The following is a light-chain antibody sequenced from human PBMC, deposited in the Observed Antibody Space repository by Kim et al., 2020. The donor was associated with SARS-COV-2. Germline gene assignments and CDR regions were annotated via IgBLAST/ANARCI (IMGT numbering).Light chain of an antibody. Sequence: LSPRERAAPPCSASKSVGSNLAGYQQKTGQPPRLLIYDASNRATASPARLSGSGSATDFTPTISSLEPEDVAVYYCQQRSNWPYTFGQGTKLEI. V-gene: IGKV3-11*01. CDR1: KSVGSN. CDR2: DAS. CDR3: QQRSNWPYT. J-gene: IGKJ2*01.